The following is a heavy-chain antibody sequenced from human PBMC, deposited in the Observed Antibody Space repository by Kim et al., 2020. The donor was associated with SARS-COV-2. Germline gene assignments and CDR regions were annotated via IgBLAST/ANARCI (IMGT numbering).Heavy chain of an antibody. Sequence: SQTFQGRVTITRDPSASTAYMELSSLRSEDTAVYYCARVSEDWGSHYFDYWGQGTLVTVSS. D-gene: IGHD7-27*01. J-gene: IGHJ4*02. CDR3: ARVSEDWGSHYFDY. V-gene: IGHV1-3*01.